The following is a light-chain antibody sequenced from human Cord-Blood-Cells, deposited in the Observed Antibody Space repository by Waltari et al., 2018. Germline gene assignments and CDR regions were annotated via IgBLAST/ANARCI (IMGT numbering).Light chain of an antibody. CDR2: EVS. Sequence: QSALTQPASVSGSPGQSITIPCTGTSIDVGGYNYVSWYQQHPGKAPKLMIYEVSNRPSGVSNRFSGSKSGNTASLTISGLQAEDEADYYCSSYTSSSPYVFGTGTKVTVL. J-gene: IGLJ1*01. CDR1: SIDVGGYNY. CDR3: SSYTSSSPYV. V-gene: IGLV2-14*01.